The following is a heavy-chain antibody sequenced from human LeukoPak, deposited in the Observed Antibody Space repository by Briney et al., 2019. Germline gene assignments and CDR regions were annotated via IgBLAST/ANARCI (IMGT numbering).Heavy chain of an antibody. J-gene: IGHJ3*02. CDR3: VRARGYCSSTSCYRDAFDI. D-gene: IGHD2-2*02. CDR1: GGSISSGGYY. Sequence: SETLSLTCTVSGGSISSGGYYWSWIRQHPGKGLEWIGYIYYSGSTYYNPSLKSRVTISVDTSKNQFSLKLSSVTAADTAVYYCVRARGYCSSTSCYRDAFDIWGQGTMVTVSS. CDR2: IYYSGST. V-gene: IGHV4-31*03.